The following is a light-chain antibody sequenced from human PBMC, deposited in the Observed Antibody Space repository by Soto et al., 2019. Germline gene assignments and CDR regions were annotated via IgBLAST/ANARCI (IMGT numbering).Light chain of an antibody. CDR1: QSISNN. CDR3: QQYGDSPQT. CDR2: GAS. Sequence: EIVMTQSPARVSVSPVERVTLSCMASQSISNNLAWYQQTPGQAPRLLIYGASTRATGIPARFSGSGSGTEFTLTISSLQPEDFAVYYCQQYGDSPQTFGPGTKVDIK. V-gene: IGKV3-15*01. J-gene: IGKJ1*01.